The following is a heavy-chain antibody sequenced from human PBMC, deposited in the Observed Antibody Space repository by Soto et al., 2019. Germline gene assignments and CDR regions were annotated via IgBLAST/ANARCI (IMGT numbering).Heavy chain of an antibody. D-gene: IGHD2-15*01. Sequence: GWSLRLSCAASGFTFSSYAMSWVRQAPGKGLEWVSAISGSGGSTYYADSVKGRFTISRDNSKNTLYLQMNSLRAEDTAVYYCAKSGNPHPVVVVAATFDYWGQGTLVTVSS. CDR3: AKSGNPHPVVVVAATFDY. CDR2: ISGSGGST. J-gene: IGHJ4*02. CDR1: GFTFSSYA. V-gene: IGHV3-23*01.